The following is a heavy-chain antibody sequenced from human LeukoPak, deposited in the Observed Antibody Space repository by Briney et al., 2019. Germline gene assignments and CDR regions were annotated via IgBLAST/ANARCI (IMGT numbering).Heavy chain of an antibody. V-gene: IGHV3-30*04. J-gene: IGHJ6*02. D-gene: IGHD3-22*01. CDR2: ISSNGKNK. Sequence: GGSLRLSCAASGFTFSSYGIHWVRQAPGKWLEWVALISSNGKNKNYADSVKGRFTICRDNSKNTLYLQMNSLRAEDTAVYYCARPMYYYDSSGSLAVWGQGTTVTVTS. CDR3: ARPMYYYDSSGSLAV. CDR1: GFTFSSYG.